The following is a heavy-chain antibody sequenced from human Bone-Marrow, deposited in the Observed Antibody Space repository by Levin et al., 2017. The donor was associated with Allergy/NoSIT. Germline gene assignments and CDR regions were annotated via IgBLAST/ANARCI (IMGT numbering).Heavy chain of an antibody. J-gene: IGHJ4*02. D-gene: IGHD3-9*01. CDR2: INARSGGT. V-gene: IGHV1-2*02. CDR1: GYTFTDYY. CDR3: ARDRDVDWLSPGRFDN. Sequence: GASVKVSCKASGYTFTDYYMHWVRQAPGQGLEWMAWINARSGGTHYAQKFQGRVTMTRDTSINTVYLDLSRLRSDDTAVYYCARDRDVDWLSPGRFDNWGQGTRITVSS.